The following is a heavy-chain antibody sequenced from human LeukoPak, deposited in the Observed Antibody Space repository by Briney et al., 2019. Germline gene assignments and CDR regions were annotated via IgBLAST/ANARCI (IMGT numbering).Heavy chain of an antibody. CDR3: ARANRLGYSYGYRAFDI. J-gene: IGHJ3*02. Sequence: ASVKVSCKASGYTFTSYDISWVRQATGQGLEWMGWMNPNSGNTGYAQKFQGRVTMTRNTSISTAYMELSSLRSEDTAVYYCARANRLGYSYGYRAFDIWGQGTMVTVSS. CDR1: GYTFTSYD. V-gene: IGHV1-8*01. CDR2: MNPNSGNT. D-gene: IGHD5-18*01.